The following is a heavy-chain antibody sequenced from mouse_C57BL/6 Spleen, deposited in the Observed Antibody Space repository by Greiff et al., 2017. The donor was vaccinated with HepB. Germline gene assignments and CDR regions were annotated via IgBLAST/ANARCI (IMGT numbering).Heavy chain of an antibody. V-gene: IGHV1-50*01. J-gene: IGHJ2*01. CDR2: IDPSDSYT. Sequence: QVQLQQSGAELVKPGASVKLSCKASGYTFTSYWMQWVKQRPGQGLEWIGEIDPSDSYTNYNQKFKGKATLTVDTSSSTAYMQLSSLTSEDSAVYYCARRYEFGSRPPDYWGQGTTLTVSS. D-gene: IGHD1-1*01. CDR3: ARRYEFGSRPPDY. CDR1: GYTFTSYW.